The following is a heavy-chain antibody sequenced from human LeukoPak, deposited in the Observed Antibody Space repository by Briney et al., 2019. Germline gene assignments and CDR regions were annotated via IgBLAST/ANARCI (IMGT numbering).Heavy chain of an antibody. CDR3: AKADIIVDLYHDLFDI. Sequence: PSETLSLTCTVSGASTTSTNDFWAWVRQPPGKALEWLGSMNYRGVTHYNPSLGSRVTMSVDTSKISLKVTSVTAADTGVYYCAKADIIVDLYHDLFDIWGQGTTVVVSS. J-gene: IGHJ3*02. V-gene: IGHV4-39*07. D-gene: IGHD2-21*01. CDR1: GASTTSTNDF. CDR2: MNYRGVT.